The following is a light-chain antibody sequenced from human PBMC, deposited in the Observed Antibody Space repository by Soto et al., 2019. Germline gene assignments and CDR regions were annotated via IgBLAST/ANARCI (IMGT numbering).Light chain of an antibody. Sequence: QSALTQPASVSGSPGQSITISCTGTSSDVAGYKYVSWYQQHPGKAPKLMIYEVSDRPSGVSNRFSGSKSGNTASLTISGLQAEDEADYYCSSYTSSSTLVFGGGTKLTVL. V-gene: IGLV2-14*01. CDR1: SSDVAGYKY. CDR2: EVS. J-gene: IGLJ2*01. CDR3: SSYTSSSTLV.